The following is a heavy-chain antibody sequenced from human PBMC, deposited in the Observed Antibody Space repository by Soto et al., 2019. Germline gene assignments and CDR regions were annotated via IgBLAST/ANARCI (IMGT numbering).Heavy chain of an antibody. CDR3: ASHVAVPRTRGFDY. CDR1: GGSISDNW. D-gene: IGHD2-15*01. Sequence: QVQLQESGPGLVKPSGTLSLTCAVAGGSISDNWWSWVRQAPGKGLEWIGEIYHSGTTYYNASLKGRVSILVDKSASQISLTLSSVTAADTAVYYCASHVAVPRTRGFDYWGQGAVVAVSS. J-gene: IGHJ4*02. CDR2: IYHSGTT. V-gene: IGHV4-4*02.